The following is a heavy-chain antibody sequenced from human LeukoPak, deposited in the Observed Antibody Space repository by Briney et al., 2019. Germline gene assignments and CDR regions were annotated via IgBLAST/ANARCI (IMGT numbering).Heavy chain of an antibody. CDR2: INHSGST. J-gene: IGHJ4*02. CDR3: ARHNNGDFRNYDY. CDR1: GGSFSGYY. V-gene: IGHV4-34*01. D-gene: IGHD4-17*01. Sequence: PSETLSLTCAVYGGSFSGYYWSWIRQPPGKGLEWIGEINHSGSTNYNPSLKSRVTISVDTSKNQFSLKLSSVTAADTAVYYCARHNNGDFRNYDYWGQGTLVTVSS.